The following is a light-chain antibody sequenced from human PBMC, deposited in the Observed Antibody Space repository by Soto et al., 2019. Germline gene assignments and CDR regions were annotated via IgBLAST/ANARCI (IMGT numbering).Light chain of an antibody. CDR2: GTS. J-gene: IGKJ2*01. V-gene: IGKV3-20*01. CDR1: QSVNSRD. Sequence: EMVLTQSPGTLSLYPGESATLSCRARQSVNSRDLAWYQQRPGQAPRLLVYGTSNRATGIADRFSGSGSGTDFTLTITRLEPEVFAMYYCQQYGNSPLYTFGQGTKLEI. CDR3: QQYGNSPLYT.